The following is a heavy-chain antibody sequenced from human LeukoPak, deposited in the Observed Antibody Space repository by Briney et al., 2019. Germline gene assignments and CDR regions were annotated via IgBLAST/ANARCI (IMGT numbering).Heavy chain of an antibody. D-gene: IGHD3-3*01. Sequence: GGSLRLSCAASGFTFNTYAMHWVRQAPGKGLEWVEVISYDGSNKYYADSVKGRFTISRDNSKNTLFLQMNSLRAEDTAVYYCARGGSYYDFWSAFDYWGQGTLVTVSS. CDR2: ISYDGSNK. CDR3: ARGGSYYDFWSAFDY. V-gene: IGHV3-30-3*01. CDR1: GFTFNTYA. J-gene: IGHJ4*02.